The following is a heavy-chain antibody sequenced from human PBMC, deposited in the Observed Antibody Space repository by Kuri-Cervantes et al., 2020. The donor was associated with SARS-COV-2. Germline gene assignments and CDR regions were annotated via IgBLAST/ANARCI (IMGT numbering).Heavy chain of an antibody. J-gene: IGHJ4*02. CDR3: ARDGDIVVVREGFDY. CDR2: ITRSSVYI. CDR1: GFTFSAYT. D-gene: IGHD2-2*01. Sequence: GESLKISCVASGFTFSAYTLNWVRQAPGKGLEWVSSITRSSVYISYADSLKGRFTISRDNAKNTLYLQMNSLRAEDTAVYYCARDGDIVVVREGFDYWGQGTLVTVSS. V-gene: IGHV3-21*01.